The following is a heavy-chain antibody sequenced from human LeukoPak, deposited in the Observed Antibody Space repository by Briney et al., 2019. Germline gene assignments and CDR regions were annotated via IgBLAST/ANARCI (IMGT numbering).Heavy chain of an antibody. V-gene: IGHV4-59*11. CDR1: GSSISSHS. CDR3: ARDNWGSLDY. J-gene: IGHJ4*02. D-gene: IGHD7-27*01. Sequence: SETLSLTCTVSGSSISSHSWGWVRQPPGKGLEWIGYDTNNGNINYNPALKSRVTISVDTSKRQFSLKLSSVTAADTAIYYCARDNWGSLDYWGQGTLVTVSS. CDR2: DTNNGNI.